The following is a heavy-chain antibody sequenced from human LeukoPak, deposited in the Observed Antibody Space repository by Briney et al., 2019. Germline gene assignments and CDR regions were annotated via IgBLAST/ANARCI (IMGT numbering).Heavy chain of an antibody. Sequence: SETLSLTCTVSGSSLSDPYYWGWIRQAPGKGLECIGTIYHSGSTYYNPSLQSRVSISLDTSKNQFSLKLTSVTAADTAVYYCARLFTGDFSIPYWGLGTLVTVSS. CDR2: IYHSGST. V-gene: IGHV4-38-2*02. D-gene: IGHD7-27*01. J-gene: IGHJ4*02. CDR1: GSSLSDPYY. CDR3: ARLFTGDFSIPY.